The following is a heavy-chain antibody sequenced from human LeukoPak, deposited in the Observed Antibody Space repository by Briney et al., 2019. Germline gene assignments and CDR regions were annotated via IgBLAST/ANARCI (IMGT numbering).Heavy chain of an antibody. D-gene: IGHD6-13*01. CDR1: GFTFSSYS. J-gene: IGHJ4*02. Sequence: PGGSLRLSCAASGFTFSSYSMNWVRQAPGKGLEWVSSISSSSSYIYYADSVKGRFTISRDNAKNSLYLQVNSLRAEDTAVYYCAREEPSIAAAGTGAQDYWGQGTLVTVSS. CDR2: ISSSSSYI. CDR3: AREEPSIAAAGTGAQDY. V-gene: IGHV3-21*01.